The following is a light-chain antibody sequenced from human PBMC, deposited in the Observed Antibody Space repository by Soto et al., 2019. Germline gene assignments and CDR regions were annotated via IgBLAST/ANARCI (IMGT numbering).Light chain of an antibody. CDR1: SSNIGAGYD. Sequence: QSMLTQPPSVSGAPGQRVTISCTGSSSNIGAGYDVHWYQQLPGTAPKLLIYGNSNRPSGVPDRFSGSKSGTSASLAITGLQAEDEADYYCQSYDNSLSVRVFGGGTKLTVL. CDR2: GNS. CDR3: QSYDNSLSVRV. J-gene: IGLJ2*01. V-gene: IGLV1-40*01.